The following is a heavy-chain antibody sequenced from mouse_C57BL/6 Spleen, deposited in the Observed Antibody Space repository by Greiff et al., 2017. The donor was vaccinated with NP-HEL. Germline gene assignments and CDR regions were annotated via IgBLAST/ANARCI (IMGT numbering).Heavy chain of an antibody. V-gene: IGHV14-1*01. D-gene: IGHD1-1*01. J-gene: IGHJ3*01. CDR1: GFNIKDYY. Sequence: VQLQQSGAELVRPGASVKLSCTASGFNIKDYYMHWVKQRPEQGLEWIGRIDPEDGDTEYAPKFQGKATMTADTSSNTAYLQLSSLTSEDTAVYYCTTYSPHYYGSSYGFAYWGQGTLVTVSA. CDR3: TTYSPHYYGSSYGFAY. CDR2: IDPEDGDT.